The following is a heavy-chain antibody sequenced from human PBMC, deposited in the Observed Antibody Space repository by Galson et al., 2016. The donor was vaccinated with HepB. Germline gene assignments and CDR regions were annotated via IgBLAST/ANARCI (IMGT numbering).Heavy chain of an antibody. CDR1: GGSISSTGYY. V-gene: IGHV4-39*01. CDR3: ARLVYYGSGSYWYFDL. D-gene: IGHD3-10*01. Sequence: SETLSLTCTVSGGSISSTGYYWGWIRQPPGKGLEWIGRIYDSGSTHYNPSLKSRVTISVDTSKDQFSLKLNSVTAADTAMYYCARLVYYGSGSYWYFDLWGRGTLVTVSS. CDR2: IYDSGST. J-gene: IGHJ2*01.